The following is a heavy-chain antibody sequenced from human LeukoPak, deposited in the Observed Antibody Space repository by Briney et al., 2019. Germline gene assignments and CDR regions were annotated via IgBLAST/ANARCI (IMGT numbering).Heavy chain of an antibody. CDR1: GGTFSSYA. V-gene: IGHV1-69*04. J-gene: IGHJ3*02. Sequence: ASVTVSFKSSGGTFSSYAISWVRQAPGQGLEWMGRIIPILGTANYEQKFQGRGTITPHKFTTTAYMEVTSLSSEDTAMYYCATYGEALDIWGQGTMVTVSS. D-gene: IGHD4-17*01. CDR2: IIPILGTA. CDR3: ATYGEALDI.